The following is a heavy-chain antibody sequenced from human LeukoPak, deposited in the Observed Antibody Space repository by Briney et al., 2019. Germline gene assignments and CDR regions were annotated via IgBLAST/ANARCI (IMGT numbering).Heavy chain of an antibody. V-gene: IGHV1-8*03. CDR1: GYTFTSYD. CDR2: MNPNSGNT. CDR3: ARAVVPAAIGEVRFDP. Sequence: ASVKVSCKASGYTFTSYDINWVRQATGQGLEWMGWMNPNSGNTGYAQKFQGRVTITRNTSISTAYMELSSLRSEDTAVYYCARAVVPAAIGEVRFDPWGQGTLVTVSS. D-gene: IGHD2-2*02. J-gene: IGHJ5*02.